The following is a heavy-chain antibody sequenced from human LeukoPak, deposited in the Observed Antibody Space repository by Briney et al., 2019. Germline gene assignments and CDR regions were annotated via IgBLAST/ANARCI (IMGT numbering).Heavy chain of an antibody. Sequence: SETLSLTCTVSGGSISSYYWSWIRQPPGKGLEWIGYIYYSGSTNYSPSLKSRVTISLDTAKSQFSLKLTSVTAADTAVYYCARDRGIRGTVDYWGQGTLVTVSS. V-gene: IGHV4-59*12. D-gene: IGHD3-10*01. CDR2: IYYSGST. CDR1: GGSISSYY. J-gene: IGHJ4*02. CDR3: ARDRGIRGTVDY.